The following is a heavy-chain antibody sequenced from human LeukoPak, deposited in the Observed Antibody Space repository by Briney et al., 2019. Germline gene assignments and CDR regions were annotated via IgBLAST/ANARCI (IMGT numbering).Heavy chain of an antibody. CDR3: ARQYYYGSPPRDYGMDV. CDR2: IYPGDSDT. CDR1: GYKFTNYW. Sequence: GESLKISFKGSGYKFTNYWIGWVRQMPGKGLEWMGIIYPGDSDTRYSPSFQGQVTISADKSISTAYLQWNSVKASDTAMYYCARQYYYGSPPRDYGMDVWGQGTTVTVSS. D-gene: IGHD3-10*01. J-gene: IGHJ6*02. V-gene: IGHV5-51*01.